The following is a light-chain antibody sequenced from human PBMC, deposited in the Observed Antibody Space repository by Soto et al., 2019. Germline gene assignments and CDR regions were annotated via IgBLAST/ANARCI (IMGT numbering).Light chain of an antibody. J-gene: IGLJ1*01. CDR2: STS. V-gene: IGLV7-43*01. CDR1: TGPVTHDYS. CDR3: LLYYSGAYA. Sequence: QTVVTQEPSLTVSPGGTVTLTCASSTGPVTHDYSPNWFQQKPGQAPRALIYSTSIRHSWTPARFSGSLLGGKAALTLSGVQTEDEAEYYCLLYYSGAYAFGSGTKVTVL.